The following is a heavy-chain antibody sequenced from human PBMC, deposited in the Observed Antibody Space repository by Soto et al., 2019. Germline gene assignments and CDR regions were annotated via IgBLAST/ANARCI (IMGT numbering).Heavy chain of an antibody. D-gene: IGHD2-2*01. CDR1: GYTFTSHG. V-gene: IGHV1-18*04. J-gene: IGHJ4*02. CDR2: ISIYNGNT. Sequence: VQLVQSGGEVRMPGASVKVSSKASGYTFTSHGFTWVRQAPGHGLEWMGWISIYNGNTHYAQKFQGRLTLTIDTSTSTAYMGLRSLTSDDTAVYFCARSPMAPVPFDYWGQGTLVTVSS. CDR3: ARSPMAPVPFDY.